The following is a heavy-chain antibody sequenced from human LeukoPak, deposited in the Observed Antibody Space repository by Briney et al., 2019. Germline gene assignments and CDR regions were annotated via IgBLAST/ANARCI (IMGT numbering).Heavy chain of an antibody. Sequence: SETLSLTCTVSGGSISNGGYYWSWIRQPPGKGLEWIGYIYHSGSTYYNPSLKSRVTISVDRSKNQFSLRLSSVTAADTAVYYCARGRGYSDNSLDAFDIWGQGTMVTVSS. CDR2: IYHSGST. CDR1: GGSISNGGYY. D-gene: IGHD3-22*01. J-gene: IGHJ3*02. V-gene: IGHV4-30-2*01. CDR3: ARGRGYSDNSLDAFDI.